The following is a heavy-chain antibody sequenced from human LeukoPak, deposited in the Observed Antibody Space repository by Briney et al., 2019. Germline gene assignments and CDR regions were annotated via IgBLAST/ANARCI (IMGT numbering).Heavy chain of an antibody. CDR1: GFTFTSYG. D-gene: IGHD3-22*01. J-gene: IGHJ4*02. Sequence: GGSLRLSCAASGFTFTSYGMHWVRQAPDKRLEWVAFVSYDGDNKYYADSVKGRFTISRDNAKNSLYLQMNSLRAEDTALYYCAKDSRYYDSSGNFDYWGQGTLVTVSS. CDR3: AKDSRYYDSSGNFDY. V-gene: IGHV3-30*18. CDR2: VSYDGDNK.